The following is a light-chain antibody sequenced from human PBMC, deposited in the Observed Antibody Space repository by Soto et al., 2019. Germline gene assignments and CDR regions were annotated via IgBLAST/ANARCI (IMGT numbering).Light chain of an antibody. J-gene: IGKJ5*01. Sequence: DIQMTQSPSTLSASVGDRVNITCRASQSISTWLAWYQQKSGKAPKLLIYEASSLGSGVPSRFSGSGSGTEFTLTISSLQPDDFATYYCQQYNSYSYTFGQGTRLEI. CDR2: EAS. CDR1: QSISTW. CDR3: QQYNSYSYT. V-gene: IGKV1-5*03.